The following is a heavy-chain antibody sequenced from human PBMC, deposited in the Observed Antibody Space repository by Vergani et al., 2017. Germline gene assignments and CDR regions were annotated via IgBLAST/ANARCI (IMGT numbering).Heavy chain of an antibody. CDR2: IYYSGST. CDR1: GAPISSGGYY. D-gene: IGHD2-15*01. CDR3: PRAVRYRYCSGVSCSSPYYFDC. Sequence: QVPLQESGPGLVKPSQTLSLTCTVSGAPISSGGYYWSWIRQHTGKGLEWIGYIYYSGSTDHNPSLKSLVTISVDTSKNQFSLKLSAVTAADTAVYYCPRAVRYRYCSGVSCSSPYYFDCWGEGTLVTVSS. J-gene: IGHJ4*02. V-gene: IGHV4-31*01.